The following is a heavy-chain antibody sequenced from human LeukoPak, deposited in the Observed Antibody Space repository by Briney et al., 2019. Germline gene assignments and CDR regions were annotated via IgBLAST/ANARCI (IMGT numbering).Heavy chain of an antibody. CDR1: GFTVSSNY. CDR2: ISGSGGST. CDR3: AKDRGDIVATIFGY. Sequence: GGSLRLSCAASGFTVSSNYMSWVRQAPGKGLEWVSAISGSGGSTYYADSVKGRFTISRDNSKNTLYLQMNSLRAEDTAVYYCAKDRGDIVATIFGYWGQGTLVTVSS. J-gene: IGHJ4*02. D-gene: IGHD5-12*01. V-gene: IGHV3-23*01.